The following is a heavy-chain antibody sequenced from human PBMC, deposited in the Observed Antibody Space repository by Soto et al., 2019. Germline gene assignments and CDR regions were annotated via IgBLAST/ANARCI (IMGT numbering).Heavy chain of an antibody. Sequence: GGSLRLSCTASGFTFGEYAMSWFRQAPGKGLEWLSFIRSKGYGGTTESAASVRGRFITSRDDSKSIAYLQMNSLKTEDTAVYYCASLTSWSQEYYYGMDVWGQGTTVTVSS. CDR3: ASLTSWSQEYYYGMDV. D-gene: IGHD2-2*01. CDR2: IRSKGYGGTT. V-gene: IGHV3-49*03. J-gene: IGHJ6*02. CDR1: GFTFGEYA.